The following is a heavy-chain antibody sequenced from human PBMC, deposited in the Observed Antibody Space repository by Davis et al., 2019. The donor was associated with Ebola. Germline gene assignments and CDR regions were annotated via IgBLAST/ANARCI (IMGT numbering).Heavy chain of an antibody. J-gene: IGHJ3*02. D-gene: IGHD6-13*01. V-gene: IGHV3-53*01. CDR2: IYSGGST. CDR1: GFTVSSNY. CDR3: AKDRRGSSWNDAFDI. Sequence: GESLKISCAASGFTVSSNYMSWVRQAPGKGLEWVSVIYSGGSTYYADSVEGRFTISRDNSENTLFMQMNSLRAEDTAMYYCAKDRRGSSWNDAFDIWGHGTMVTVSS.